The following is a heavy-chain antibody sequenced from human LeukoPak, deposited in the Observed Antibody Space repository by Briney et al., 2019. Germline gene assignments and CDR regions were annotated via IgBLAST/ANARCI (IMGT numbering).Heavy chain of an antibody. Sequence: NPSETLSLTCTVSGGSISSYYWSWIRQPPGKGLEWIGYIYYSGSTNYNPSLKSRVTISVDTSKNQFSLKLSSVTAADTAVYYCARRSPSSYDSFDIWGQGTIVPVAA. V-gene: IGHV4-59*08. CDR2: IYYSGST. CDR3: ARRSPSSYDSFDI. CDR1: GGSISSYY. J-gene: IGHJ3*02. D-gene: IGHD6-6*01.